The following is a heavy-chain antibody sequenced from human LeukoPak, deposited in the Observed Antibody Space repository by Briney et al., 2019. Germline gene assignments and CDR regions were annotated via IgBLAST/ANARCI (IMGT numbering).Heavy chain of an antibody. Sequence: GGSLRLSCAASGFTFSSYEMNWVRQAPGKGLEWVSYISSSGSTIYYADSVKGRFTISRDNSKNTLYPQMNSLRAEDTAVYYCAILLLGYSGYDSPKMDYWGQGTLVTVSS. CDR2: ISSSGSTI. D-gene: IGHD5-12*01. V-gene: IGHV3-48*03. J-gene: IGHJ4*02. CDR1: GFTFSSYE. CDR3: AILLLGYSGYDSPKMDY.